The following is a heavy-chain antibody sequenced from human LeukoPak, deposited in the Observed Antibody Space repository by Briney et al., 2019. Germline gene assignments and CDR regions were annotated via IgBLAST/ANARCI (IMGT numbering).Heavy chain of an antibody. Sequence: PGGSLRLSCAASGFTFSSYSMNWVRQAPGKGLEWVSYISSSSSTIYYADSVKGRFTISRDNAKNSLYLQMDSLRAEDTAVYYCARDRQWPSGSFDYWGQGSLVTVSS. CDR1: GFTFSSYS. V-gene: IGHV3-48*04. CDR3: ARDRQWPSGSFDY. J-gene: IGHJ4*02. D-gene: IGHD6-19*01. CDR2: ISSSSSTI.